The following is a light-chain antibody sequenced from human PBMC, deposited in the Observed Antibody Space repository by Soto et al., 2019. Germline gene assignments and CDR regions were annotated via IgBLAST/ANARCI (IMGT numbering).Light chain of an antibody. CDR2: EGS. V-gene: IGLV2-23*01. CDR3: CSYAGSTTSYVV. J-gene: IGLJ2*01. Sequence: QSALTQPASVSESPGQSITISCTGTSSDVGSYNFVSWYQHHPGKAPKLMIYEGSKRPSGVSKRFSGSKPGNTASLTISGLQAEDEADYYCCSYAGSTTSYVVFGGGTKLTVL. CDR1: SSDVGSYNF.